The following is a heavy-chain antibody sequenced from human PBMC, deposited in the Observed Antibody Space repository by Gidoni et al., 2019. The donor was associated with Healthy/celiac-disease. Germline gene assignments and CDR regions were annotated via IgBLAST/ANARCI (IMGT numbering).Heavy chain of an antibody. D-gene: IGHD6-6*01. V-gene: IGHV3-30*18. J-gene: IGHJ4*02. CDR1: GFTFSSYG. CDR2: ISYDGSNK. CDR3: AKDPSRSSTSFDY. Sequence: QVQLVASGGGVVQPGRSLRLSCAASGFTFSSYGMHWVRQAPGKGLEWVAVISYDGSNKYYADSVKGRFTISRDNSKNTLYLQMNSLRAEDTAVYYCAKDPSRSSTSFDYWGQGTLVTVSS.